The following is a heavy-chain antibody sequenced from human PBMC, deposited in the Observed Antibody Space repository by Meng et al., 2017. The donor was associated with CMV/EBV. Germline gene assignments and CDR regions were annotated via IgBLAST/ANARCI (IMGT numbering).Heavy chain of an antibody. CDR3: ASLNYCSSTSCSRRFDY. CDR1: GSFSGYY. J-gene: IGHJ4*02. D-gene: IGHD2-2*01. CDR2: INHSGST. Sequence: GSFSGYYWSWLRQPPGKGLEWIGEINHSGSTNYNPSLKSRVTISVDTSKNQFSLKLSSVTAADTAVYYCASLNYCSSTSCSRRFDYWGQGTLVTVSS. V-gene: IGHV4-34*01.